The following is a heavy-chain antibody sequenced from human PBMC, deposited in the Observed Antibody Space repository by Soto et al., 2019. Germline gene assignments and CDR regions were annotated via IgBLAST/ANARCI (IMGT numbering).Heavy chain of an antibody. V-gene: IGHV6-1*01. D-gene: IGHD6-13*01. CDR3: ARDGWRIAAAGMSWFAP. CDR2: TYYRSKWYN. CDR1: GDSVSSNSAA. Sequence: PSQTLSLTCAISGDSVSSNSAAWNWIRQSPSRGLEWLGRTYYRSKWYNDYAVSVKSRITINPDTSKNQFSLQLNSVTPEDTAVYYCARDGWRIAAAGMSWFAPWGQGTLVTVSS. J-gene: IGHJ5*02.